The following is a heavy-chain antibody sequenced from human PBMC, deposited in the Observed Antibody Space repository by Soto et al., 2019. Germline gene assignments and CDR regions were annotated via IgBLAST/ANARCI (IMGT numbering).Heavy chain of an antibody. CDR1: GDSMNNYY. CDR2: IFHTGST. V-gene: IGHV4-59*08. CDR3: AGQPYASVAYYFDY. D-gene: IGHD3-10*01. J-gene: IGHJ4*02. Sequence: QVQLQESGPGLVKPSETLSLTCTVSGDSMNNYYWSWIRQPPGKGLEWIGYIFHTGSTNYNPSLKSRVTISVDTSKNQFSLRLTSVTAADTAVFYCAGQPYASVAYYFDYWGQGSLVTVSS.